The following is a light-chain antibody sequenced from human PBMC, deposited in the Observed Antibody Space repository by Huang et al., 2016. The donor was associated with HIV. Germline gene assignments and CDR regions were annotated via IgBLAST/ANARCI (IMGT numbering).Light chain of an antibody. J-gene: IGKJ1*01. CDR1: QSVSSN. V-gene: IGKV3-15*01. CDR3: QQYNNWPRT. Sequence: EIVMTQSPGTLSVSPGERATLPCRASQSVSSNLAWYQQKPGQAPGFLIYGSSTRAYGIPARFSGSGSWTEFTLTISSLQSEDFAVYYCQQYNNWPRTFGQGTKVEIK. CDR2: GSS.